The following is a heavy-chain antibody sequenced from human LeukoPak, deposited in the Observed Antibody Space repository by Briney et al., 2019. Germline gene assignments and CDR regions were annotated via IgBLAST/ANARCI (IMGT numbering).Heavy chain of an antibody. CDR3: ARENGDYFDH. J-gene: IGHJ4*02. CDR1: GYRFTSYW. Sequence: AGVSLQISCKGSGYRFTSYWISGARQMPGRGLEWMGRIDPSDCYANSSQSLQRHVTISADKSLTTAYLQWSSLKASDTAMYYCARENGDYFDHWGQGTLVTVSS. D-gene: IGHD3-10*01. V-gene: IGHV5-10-1*01. CDR2: IDPSDCYA.